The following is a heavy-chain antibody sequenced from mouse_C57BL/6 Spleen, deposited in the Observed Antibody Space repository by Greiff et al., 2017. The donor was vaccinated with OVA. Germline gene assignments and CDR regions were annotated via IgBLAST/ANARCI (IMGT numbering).Heavy chain of an antibody. CDR1: GYTFTSYW. CDR3: ASRGTTVVADWYFDV. Sequence: VQLQQPGAELVKPGASVKMSCKASGYTFTSYWITWVKQRPGQGLEWIGDIYPGSGSTNYNEKFKSKATLTVDTSSSTAYMQLSSLTSEDSAVYYCASRGTTVVADWYFDVWGTGTTVTVSS. CDR2: IYPGSGST. D-gene: IGHD1-1*01. J-gene: IGHJ1*03. V-gene: IGHV1-55*01.